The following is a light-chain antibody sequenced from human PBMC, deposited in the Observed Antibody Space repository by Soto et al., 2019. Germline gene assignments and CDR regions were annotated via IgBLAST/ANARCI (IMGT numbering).Light chain of an antibody. CDR3: CSRL. J-gene: IGLJ2*01. Sequence: QSALTQPASVSGSPGQSITISCTGTSTDPATYDLVSWYQQHPGKAPQLIIYEVAKRPSGVSARFSGSQSGDTASLTISGLQAADEAYYYCCSRLFGGGTQLT. V-gene: IGLV2-23*02. CDR2: EVA. CDR1: STDPATYDL.